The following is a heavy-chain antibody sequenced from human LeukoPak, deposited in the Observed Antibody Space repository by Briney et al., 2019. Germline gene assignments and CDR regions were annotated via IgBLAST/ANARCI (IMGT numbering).Heavy chain of an antibody. J-gene: IGHJ1*01. D-gene: IGHD3-16*01. CDR2: ISYDGSNK. CDR3: AKDDDWGRYKH. V-gene: IGHV3-30*18. Sequence: PGGSLRLSCAASGFTFSSYGMHWVRQAPGKGLEWVAVISYDGSNKYYADSVKGRFTISRDNSKNTLYLQMNSLRAEDTAVYYCAKDDDWGRYKHWGQGTLVTVSS. CDR1: GFTFSSYG.